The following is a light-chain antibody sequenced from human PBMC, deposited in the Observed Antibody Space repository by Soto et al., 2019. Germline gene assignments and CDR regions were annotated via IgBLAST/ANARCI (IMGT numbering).Light chain of an antibody. CDR1: QSLLHSNGYNY. Sequence: IVMTQSPLSLPVTPGEPASISCRSSQSLLHSNGYNYLDWYLQKPGQSPQLLIYLGSDRATGVPDRFSSSGSGIDFTLKISRVEAEDVGVYYCMQTLQIPQTFGQGTKVEIK. CDR2: LGS. J-gene: IGKJ1*01. CDR3: MQTLQIPQT. V-gene: IGKV2-28*01.